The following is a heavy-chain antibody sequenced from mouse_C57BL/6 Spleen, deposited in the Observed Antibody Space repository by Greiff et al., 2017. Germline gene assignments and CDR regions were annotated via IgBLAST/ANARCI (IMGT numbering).Heavy chain of an antibody. Sequence: EVQRVESGGGLVKPGGSLKLSCAASGFTFSSYAMSWVRPTPEKRLEWVATISDGGSYTYYPDNVKGRFTISRDNAKNNLYLQMSHLKSEDTAIYYCAREGLFYWYFDVWGTGTTVTVSS. D-gene: IGHD3-3*01. CDR3: AREGLFYWYFDV. V-gene: IGHV5-4*01. J-gene: IGHJ1*03. CDR2: ISDGGSYT. CDR1: GFTFSSYA.